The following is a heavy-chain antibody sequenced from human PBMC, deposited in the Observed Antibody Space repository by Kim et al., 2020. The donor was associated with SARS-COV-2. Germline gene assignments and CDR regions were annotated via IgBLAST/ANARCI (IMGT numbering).Heavy chain of an antibody. Sequence: GSTNYNPSLKSRVTISVDTSKNQFSLKLSSVTAADTAMYYCARGSSSGWYWGQGTLVTVSS. D-gene: IGHD6-19*01. V-gene: IGHV4-34*01. CDR3: ARGSSSGWY. J-gene: IGHJ4*02. CDR2: GST.